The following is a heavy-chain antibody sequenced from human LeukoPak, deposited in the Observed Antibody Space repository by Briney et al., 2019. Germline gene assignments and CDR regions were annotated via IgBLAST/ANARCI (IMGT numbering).Heavy chain of an antibody. D-gene: IGHD3-10*01. Sequence: SETLSLTCTVSGGSISSYYWSWIRQPPGKGLEWIGSICCSESPYYNPSLKSRVTVSVDTSKNQFSLKLSSVTAADTAVYFCASRITVGASVDYWGQGTLVTVSS. CDR3: ASRITVGASVDY. CDR1: GGSISSYY. V-gene: IGHV4-59*04. J-gene: IGHJ4*02. CDR2: ICCSESP.